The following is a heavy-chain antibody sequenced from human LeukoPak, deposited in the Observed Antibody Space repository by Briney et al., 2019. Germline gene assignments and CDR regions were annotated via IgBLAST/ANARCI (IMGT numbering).Heavy chain of an antibody. D-gene: IGHD3-10*01. CDR3: ARIGYYGSGSYLPDY. CDR1: GYSISSGYY. V-gene: IGHV4-38-2*02. CDR2: IYYSGST. Sequence: SETLSLTCTVSGYSISSGYYWGWIRQPPGKGLEWIGSIYYSGSTYYNPSLKSRVTISVDTSKNQFSLKLSSVTAADTAVYYCARIGYYGSGSYLPDYWGQGTLVTVSS. J-gene: IGHJ4*02.